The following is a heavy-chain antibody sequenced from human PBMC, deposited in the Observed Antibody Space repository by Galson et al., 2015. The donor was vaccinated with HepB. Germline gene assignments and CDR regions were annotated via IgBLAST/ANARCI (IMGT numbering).Heavy chain of an antibody. CDR1: GFTFSSYA. CDR3: ARGGAAMIVVVKHDY. J-gene: IGHJ4*02. D-gene: IGHD3-22*01. CDR2: ISSNGGDT. V-gene: IGHV3-64*01. Sequence: SLRLSCAASGFTFSSYAMHWVRQAPGKGLEYVSAISSNGGDTYYANSVKGRFTISRDNSKNTLYLQMGSLRPEDMAVYYCARGGAAMIVVVKHDYWGQGTLVTASS.